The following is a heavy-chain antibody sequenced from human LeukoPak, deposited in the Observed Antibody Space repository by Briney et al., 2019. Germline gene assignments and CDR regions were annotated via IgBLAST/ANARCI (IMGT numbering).Heavy chain of an antibody. J-gene: IGHJ3*02. V-gene: IGHV3-66*02. CDR1: GFTVSSNY. CDR3: AKGDYDSSGYDAFDI. D-gene: IGHD3-22*01. Sequence: GESLKISCAASGFTVSSNYMSWVRQAPGKGLEWVSVIYSGGSTYYADSVKGRFTISRDNSKNTLYLQMNSLRAEDTAVYYCAKGDYDSSGYDAFDIWGQGTMVTVSS. CDR2: IYSGGST.